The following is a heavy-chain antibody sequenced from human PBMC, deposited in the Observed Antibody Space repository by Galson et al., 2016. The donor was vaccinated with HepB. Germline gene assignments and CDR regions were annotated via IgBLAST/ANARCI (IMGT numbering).Heavy chain of an antibody. J-gene: IGHJ5*02. D-gene: IGHD6-13*01. CDR3: ASSVAAAGNWFDP. Sequence: SSYIYYADSVKGRFTIPRDNAKSTLYLQMNSLRAEHKAVYYCASSVAAAGNWFDPWGQGTLVTVSS. CDR2: SSYI. V-gene: IGHV3-21*01.